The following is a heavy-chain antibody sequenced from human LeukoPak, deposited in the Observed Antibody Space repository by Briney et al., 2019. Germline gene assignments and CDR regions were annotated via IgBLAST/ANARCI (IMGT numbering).Heavy chain of an antibody. J-gene: IGHJ4*02. Sequence: GGSLRLSCAASGFTFDDYGMSWVRQAPGKGLEWVSGINWNGGSTGYADSVKGRFTISRDNDKNSLYLQMNSLRAEDTALHYCARGGVAGPYYFDYWGQRTLVTVSS. CDR2: INWNGGST. V-gene: IGHV3-20*04. D-gene: IGHD6-19*01. CDR1: GFTFDDYG. CDR3: ARGGVAGPYYFDY.